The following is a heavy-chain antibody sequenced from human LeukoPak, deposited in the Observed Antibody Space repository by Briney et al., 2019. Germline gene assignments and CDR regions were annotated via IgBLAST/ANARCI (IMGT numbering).Heavy chain of an antibody. D-gene: IGHD3-10*01. CDR2: INPNSGGT. V-gene: IGHV1-2*02. CDR1: GYTFTGYY. CDR3: ARELLWFGESRDGGY. J-gene: IGHJ4*02. Sequence: ASVKVSCKASGYTFTGYYMLWVRQAPGQGLEWMGWINPNSGGTNYAQKFQGRVTMTRDTSISTPYMELSRLRSDDTAVYYCARELLWFGESRDGGYWGQGTLVTVSS.